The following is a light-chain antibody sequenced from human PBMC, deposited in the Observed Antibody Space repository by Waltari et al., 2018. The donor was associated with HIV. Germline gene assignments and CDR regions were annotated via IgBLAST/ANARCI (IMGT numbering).Light chain of an antibody. CDR1: QSLGNTF. J-gene: IGKJ3*01. Sequence: VVLTQSPRTLYLALGDRAALSCSASQSLGNTFLAWYQQKPGQGPRLLIYGASRRATGTPDRFSGSGSGTDFTLTISGLEPEDFAVYYCHQYESSPFTFGPGTKVVVK. CDR3: HQYESSPFT. V-gene: IGKV3-20*01. CDR2: GAS.